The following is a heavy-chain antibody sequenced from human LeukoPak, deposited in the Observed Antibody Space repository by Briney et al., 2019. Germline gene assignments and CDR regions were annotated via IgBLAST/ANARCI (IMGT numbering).Heavy chain of an antibody. Sequence: SETLSLTCAVYGGSFSGYYWSWIRQPPGKGLEWIGEINHSGSTNYNPSLKSRVTISVDTSKNQLSLKLSSVTAADTAVYYCARLRGEYSDYWGQGTLVTVSS. J-gene: IGHJ4*02. V-gene: IGHV4-34*01. D-gene: IGHD3-16*01. CDR1: GGSFSGYY. CDR3: ARLRGEYSDY. CDR2: INHSGST.